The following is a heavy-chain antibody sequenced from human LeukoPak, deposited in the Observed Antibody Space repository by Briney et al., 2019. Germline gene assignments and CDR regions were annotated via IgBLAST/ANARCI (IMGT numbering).Heavy chain of an antibody. V-gene: IGHV4-59*08. Sequence: SETLSLTCTVSGGSISSYYWSWIRQPPGKGLEWIGYIYYSGSTNYNPSLKSRVTISVDTSKNQFSLKLSSVTAADTAVYYCARAFRCGGDCYSGLDIWGQGTMVTVSS. CDR2: IYYSGST. CDR1: GGSISSYY. CDR3: ARAFRCGGDCYSGLDI. J-gene: IGHJ3*02. D-gene: IGHD2-21*02.